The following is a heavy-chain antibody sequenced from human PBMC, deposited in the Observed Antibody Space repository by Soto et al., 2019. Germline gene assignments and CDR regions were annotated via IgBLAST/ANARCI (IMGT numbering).Heavy chain of an antibody. CDR1: GFTFSSYA. CDR2: ISGSGGST. J-gene: IGHJ5*02. Sequence: EVQLLESGGGLVQPGGSLRLSCAASGFTFSSYAMSWVRQAPGKGLEWVSAISGSGGSTYYADSVKGRFTIFRDNSKNTLYLQMNSLRAEDTAVYYCAKDKDSSGWMNWFDPWGQGTLVTVSS. V-gene: IGHV3-23*01. CDR3: AKDKDSSGWMNWFDP. D-gene: IGHD6-19*01.